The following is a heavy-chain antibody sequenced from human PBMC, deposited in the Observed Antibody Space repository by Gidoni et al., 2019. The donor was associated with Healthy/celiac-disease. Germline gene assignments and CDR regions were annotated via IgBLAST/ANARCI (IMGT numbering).Heavy chain of an antibody. CDR1: GFTFSRYG. J-gene: IGHJ4*02. V-gene: IGHV3-30*18. D-gene: IGHD3-10*01. CDR2: ISYDGSNK. Sequence: VQLVESGGGVVQPGRSLRLSCAASGFTFSRYGMHWVRQAPGKGLAWVAVISYDGSNKYYADPVKGRFTISIDNSKNTLYLQMNSLRAEDTAVYYCAKDQVRGVIGGFDYWGQGTLVTVSS. CDR3: AKDQVRGVIGGFDY.